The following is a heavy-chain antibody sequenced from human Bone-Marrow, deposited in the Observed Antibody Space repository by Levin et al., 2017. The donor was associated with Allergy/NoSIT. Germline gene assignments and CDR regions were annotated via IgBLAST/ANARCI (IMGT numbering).Heavy chain of an antibody. CDR2: LGTSGVST. Sequence: PGESLKISCAASGFTFSSYPMSWVRQAPGKGLEWVSTLGTSGVSTYYADSVKGRFAISRDNSKNTLYLQMNSLRVDDTAVYYCATSPLHTIAAAGTQAFDSWGQGALVTVSS. CDR1: GFTFSSYP. V-gene: IGHV3-23*01. J-gene: IGHJ4*02. D-gene: IGHD6-13*01. CDR3: ATSPLHTIAAAGTQAFDS.